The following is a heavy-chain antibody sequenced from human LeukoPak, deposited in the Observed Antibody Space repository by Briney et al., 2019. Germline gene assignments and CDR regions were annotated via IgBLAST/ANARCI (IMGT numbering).Heavy chain of an antibody. CDR3: ARHVSSVGVAVVITMIDS. J-gene: IGHJ4*02. V-gene: IGHV4-39*01. CDR2: IYNSSNT. D-gene: IGHD3-22*01. CDR1: GASLTSRTYY. Sequence: SETLSLTCSVPGASLTSRTYYWGWIRQPPGKGLEWIGTIYNSSNTYYNPSLKSRVTISGDTSKNHVSLKVNAVTAADTAVYYCARHVSSVGVAVVITMIDSWGQGILVTVAS.